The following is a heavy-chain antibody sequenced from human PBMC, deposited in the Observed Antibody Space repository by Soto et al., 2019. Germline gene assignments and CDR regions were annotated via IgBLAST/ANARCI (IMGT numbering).Heavy chain of an antibody. CDR3: ARDRGAYGMDV. CDR2: ISAYNGNT. Sequence: QVQLVQSGAEVKKPGASVKVSCKASGYTFTSYGISWVRQAPGQGIAWMGWISAYNGNTNYAQKLQGRVTMTTDTSTSTAYMEVLSLRSNGTAVYYCARDRGAYGMDVWGQGTTVTVSS. V-gene: IGHV1-18*01. J-gene: IGHJ6*02. CDR1: GYTFTSYG.